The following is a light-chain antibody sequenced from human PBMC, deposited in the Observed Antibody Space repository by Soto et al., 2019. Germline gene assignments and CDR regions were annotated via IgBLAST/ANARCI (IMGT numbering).Light chain of an antibody. J-gene: IGKJ4*01. CDR3: QQYDSPPPT. CDR1: QGVGKF. CDR2: DAS. V-gene: IGKV1-33*01. Sequence: DIQLTQSPLSLSASVGDRVTITCQASQGVGKFLNWFQQKSGEAPKLLIYDASHLESGVPVRFSGSGSEAAFTLTISSLQPEDFATYYCQQYDSPPPTFGGGTKVDMK.